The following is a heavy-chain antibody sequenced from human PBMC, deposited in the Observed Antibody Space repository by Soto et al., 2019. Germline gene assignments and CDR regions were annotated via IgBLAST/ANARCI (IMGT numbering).Heavy chain of an antibody. CDR1: GGTFSSYA. CDR2: IIPVFGTA. V-gene: IGHV1-69*13. D-gene: IGHD2-8*01. J-gene: IGHJ5*02. Sequence: SVKVSCKASGGTFSSYAISWVRQAPGQGLEWMGGIIPVFGTANYAQKFQGRVTITADESTSTAYMELSSLRSEDTAVYHCARVGANGASNWFDPWGQGTLVTVSS. CDR3: ARVGANGASNWFDP.